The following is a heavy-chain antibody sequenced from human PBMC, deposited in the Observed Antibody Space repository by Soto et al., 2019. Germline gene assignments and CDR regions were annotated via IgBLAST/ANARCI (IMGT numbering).Heavy chain of an antibody. V-gene: IGHV1-18*04. D-gene: IGHD5-18*01. CDR1: GYTFTKYG. CDR2: ISTYDGAT. Sequence: ASVKVSCKASGYTFTKYGISWVRQAPGQGLEWMGWISTYDGATNYPEELQGRVTMTTDTSTTTAYMELRSLRSDDTAMYYCAREGYSNGVYFDYWGPGTMLTVYS. J-gene: IGHJ4*02. CDR3: AREGYSNGVYFDY.